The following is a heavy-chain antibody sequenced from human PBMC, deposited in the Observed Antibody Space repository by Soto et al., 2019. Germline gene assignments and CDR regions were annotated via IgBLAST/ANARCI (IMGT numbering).Heavy chain of an antibody. CDR3: ARDSTLRSYGMDV. CDR1: GGSISSYY. D-gene: IGHD2-15*01. CDR2: IYYSGST. J-gene: IGHJ6*02. Sequence: NPSETLSLTCTVSGGSISSYYWSWIRQPPGKGLEWIGYIYYSGSTNYNPSLKSRVTISVDTSKNQFSLKLSSVTAADTAVYYCARDSTLRSYGMDVWGQGTTVTVS. V-gene: IGHV4-59*01.